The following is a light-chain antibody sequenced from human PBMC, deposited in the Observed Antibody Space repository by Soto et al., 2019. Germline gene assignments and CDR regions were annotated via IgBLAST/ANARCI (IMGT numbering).Light chain of an antibody. CDR2: RAF. V-gene: IGKV3-20*01. Sequence: EIVLTQSPGTLSLSPGERATLSCRASQSVSSSYLAWYQQIPGQAPRLLIYRAFSRATGIPDRFSGSGSGTDFTLTISRLEPEYFAVYYCQQYCSSPPYTFGQGTKLEIK. CDR3: QQYCSSPPYT. J-gene: IGKJ2*01. CDR1: QSVSSSY.